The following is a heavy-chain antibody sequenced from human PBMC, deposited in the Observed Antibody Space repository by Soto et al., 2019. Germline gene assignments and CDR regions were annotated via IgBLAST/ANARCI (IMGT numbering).Heavy chain of an antibody. D-gene: IGHD2-15*01. V-gene: IGHV3-23*01. CDR3: AKVPTAKLTLLYNWFDP. J-gene: IGHJ5*02. Sequence: GGSLRLSCAASGFTFSSYAMSWVRQAPGKGLEWVSAISGSGGSTYYADSVKGRFTISRDNSKNTLYLQMNSLRAEDTAVYYCAKVPTAKLTLLYNWFDPWGQGTLVTVSS. CDR2: ISGSGGST. CDR1: GFTFSSYA.